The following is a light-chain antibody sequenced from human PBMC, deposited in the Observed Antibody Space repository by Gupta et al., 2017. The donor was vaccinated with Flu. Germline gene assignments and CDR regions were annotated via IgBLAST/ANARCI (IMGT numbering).Light chain of an antibody. CDR1: ALAKQY. J-gene: IGLJ2*01. V-gene: IGLV3-25*02. Sequence: SYALTQSPSVSVSPGQTARITCSGDALAKQYAYWYRQKPGQAPVLVIYEDSGRPSGIPERFSGSSSGTTVTLTISGVQAEDEADYYCQSGHSSGIVVFGGVTKVTVL. CDR2: EDS. CDR3: QSGHSSGIVV.